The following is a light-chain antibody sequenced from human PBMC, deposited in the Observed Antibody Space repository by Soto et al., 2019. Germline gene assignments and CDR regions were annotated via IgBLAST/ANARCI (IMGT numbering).Light chain of an antibody. Sequence: PGESATLSCRASQSVSSSYLAWYQQKPGRAPRLLIYGASNRATGIPDRFSGSGSGTDFTLTISRLEPEDFAVFYCQQYDDSITFGQGTRLEIE. CDR3: QQYDDSIT. CDR2: GAS. J-gene: IGKJ5*01. V-gene: IGKV3-20*01. CDR1: QSVSSSY.